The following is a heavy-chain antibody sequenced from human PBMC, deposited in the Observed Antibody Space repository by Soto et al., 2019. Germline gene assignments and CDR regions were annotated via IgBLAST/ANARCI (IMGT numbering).Heavy chain of an antibody. CDR1: GGSIRGGGYC. V-gene: IGHV4-31*03. CDR2: IYYSGST. D-gene: IGHD1-26*01. CDR3: ARASDLGRRIRFFDL. J-gene: IGHJ4*02. Sequence: SETLSLTCNVSGGSIRGGGYCWNWIRQHPTKGLEWIGYIYYSGSTYYNPSLESRVSISVGLSKNQYSLKLASVTAADTAVYYCARASDLGRRIRFFDLWGQGSLVTVSS.